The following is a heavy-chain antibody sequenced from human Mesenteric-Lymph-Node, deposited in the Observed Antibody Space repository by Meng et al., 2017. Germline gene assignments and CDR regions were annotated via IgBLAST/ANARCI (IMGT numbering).Heavy chain of an antibody. CDR1: GFTFGDYG. V-gene: IGHV3-20*04. CDR2: INWKGDST. Sequence: GESLKISCAASGFTFGDYGMSWVRQAPGKGLEWVSGINWKGDSTAYADSVKGRSTISRDTAKNSLYLQMNSLRAEDTALYYCARDSGFRGVIKPDYWGQGTLVTVSS. D-gene: IGHD3-10*01. CDR3: ARDSGFRGVIKPDY. J-gene: IGHJ4*02.